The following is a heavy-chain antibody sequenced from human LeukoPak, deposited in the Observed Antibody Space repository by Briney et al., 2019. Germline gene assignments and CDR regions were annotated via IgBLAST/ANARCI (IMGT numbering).Heavy chain of an antibody. Sequence: ASVKVSCKASGYTFTNYGINWVRQAPGQGLDWMGWISPYNGNTNYAQNLQGRVTMTTDTSTSTAYMELRSLRSDDTAVYYCARGGLLWFGESIDYWGQGSLVTVSS. V-gene: IGHV1-18*01. D-gene: IGHD3-10*01. CDR1: GYTFTNYG. CDR2: ISPYNGNT. J-gene: IGHJ4*02. CDR3: ARGGLLWFGESIDY.